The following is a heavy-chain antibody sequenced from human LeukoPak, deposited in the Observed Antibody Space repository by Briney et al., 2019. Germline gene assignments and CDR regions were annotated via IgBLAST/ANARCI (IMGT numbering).Heavy chain of an antibody. Sequence: GGSLRPSCAASGFTFSSYGMHRVRQAPGKGLEWVAVISYDGSNKYYADSVKGRFTISRDNSKNTLYLQMNSLRAEDTAVYYCARGPERTGVGTRYYYDMDVWGQGTTVTVSS. D-gene: IGHD2-8*01. J-gene: IGHJ6*02. CDR2: ISYDGSNK. V-gene: IGHV3-30*03. CDR1: GFTFSSYG. CDR3: ARGPERTGVGTRYYYDMDV.